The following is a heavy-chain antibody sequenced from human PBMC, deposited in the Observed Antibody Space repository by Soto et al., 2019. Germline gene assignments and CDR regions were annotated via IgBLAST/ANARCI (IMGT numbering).Heavy chain of an antibody. J-gene: IGHJ4*02. Sequence: QVQLVQSGTEVRKPGASVKVSCKASGYTFTSYHISWVRQAPGQGLEWMGWISAYNGNTNYAQKLQGRVTMTTDTXXXXXXXXXXXXXXXXXXXXXXXXXXXXXXEWGQGTLVTVSS. CDR3: XXXXXXXXE. CDR1: GYTFTSYH. V-gene: IGHV1-18*01. CDR2: ISAYNGNT.